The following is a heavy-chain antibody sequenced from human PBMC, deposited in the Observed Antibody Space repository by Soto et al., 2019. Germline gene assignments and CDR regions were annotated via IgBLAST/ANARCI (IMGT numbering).Heavy chain of an antibody. V-gene: IGHV3-23*01. CDR3: AKDRLDPKIAAAGNYFDY. CDR2: ISGSGGST. J-gene: IGHJ4*02. Sequence: GGSLRLSCAASGFTFSSYAMSWVRQAPGKGLEWVSAISGSGGSTYYADSVKGRFTISRDNSKNTLYLQMNSLRAEDTAVYYCAKDRLDPKIAAAGNYFDYWGQGTLVTVSS. CDR1: GFTFSSYA. D-gene: IGHD6-13*01.